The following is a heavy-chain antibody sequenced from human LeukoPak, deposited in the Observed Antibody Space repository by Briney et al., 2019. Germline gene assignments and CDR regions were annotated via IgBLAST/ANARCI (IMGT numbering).Heavy chain of an antibody. CDR1: GYSFAIYW. CDR3: ARREMATQTPFEY. D-gene: IGHD5-24*01. J-gene: IGHJ4*02. Sequence: GESLKISCKGSGYSFAIYWIGWVRQMPGKGLEWMGIIYPGDSDTRYSPSFQGQVTISADKSIGIAYLQWSSLKASDTAMYYCARREMATQTPFEYWGQGTLVTVPS. V-gene: IGHV5-51*01. CDR2: IYPGDSDT.